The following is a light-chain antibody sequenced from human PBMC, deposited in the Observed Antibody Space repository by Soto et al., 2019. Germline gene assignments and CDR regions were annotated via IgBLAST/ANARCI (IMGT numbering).Light chain of an antibody. CDR2: GAS. CDR1: QSISSY. J-gene: IGKJ5*01. V-gene: IGKV1-9*01. CDR3: QQLMSYPIT. Sequence: DIQMTQSPSSLSASVGDRVTITCRASQSISSYLAWYQQKPRKAPEVLIFGASTLQSGVPSRFSGSGSGTEFTLTISSLQPEDFATYYCQQLMSYPITFGQGTRLEIK.